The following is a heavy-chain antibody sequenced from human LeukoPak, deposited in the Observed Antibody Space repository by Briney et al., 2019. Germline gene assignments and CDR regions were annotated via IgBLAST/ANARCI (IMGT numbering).Heavy chain of an antibody. CDR1: GFTFRSYV. J-gene: IGHJ6*02. Sequence: GRSLRLSCAASGFTFRSYVMHWVRQAPGKGLEWVAVILYDGGNKYHADSVKGRFTNSRDNSKNMLYLQMNSLRAEDTAVYYCARGMVRGVYYYYYGMDVWGQGTTVTVSS. D-gene: IGHD3-10*01. CDR2: ILYDGGNK. CDR3: ARGMVRGVYYYYYGMDV. V-gene: IGHV3-30*03.